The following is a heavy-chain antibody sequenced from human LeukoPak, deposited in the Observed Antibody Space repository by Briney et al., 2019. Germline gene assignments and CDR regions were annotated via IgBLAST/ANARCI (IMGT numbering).Heavy chain of an antibody. J-gene: IGHJ3*02. CDR2: IYYSGST. CDR3: ARHVPRNTTMAPTDAFDI. Sequence: PSETLSLTCTVSGGSISSYYWSWIRQPPGKGLEWIGYIYYSGSTNYNPSLKSRVTISVDTSKNQFSLKLSSVTAADTAVYYCARHVPRNTTMAPTDAFDIWGQGTMVTVSS. D-gene: IGHD5-18*01. CDR1: GGSISSYY. V-gene: IGHV4-59*08.